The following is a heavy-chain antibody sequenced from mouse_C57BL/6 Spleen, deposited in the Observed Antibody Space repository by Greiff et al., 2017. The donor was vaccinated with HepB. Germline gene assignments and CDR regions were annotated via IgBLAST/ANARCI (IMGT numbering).Heavy chain of an antibody. Sequence: EVQLQQSGPELVKPGASVKISCKASGYTFTDYYMNWVKQSHGKSLEWIGDINPNNGGTSYNQKFKGKATLTVDKSSSKAYMELRSLTSEDSAVYYCARLATVVDYAMDYWGQGTSVTVSS. J-gene: IGHJ4*01. D-gene: IGHD1-1*01. CDR3: ARLATVVDYAMDY. V-gene: IGHV1-26*01. CDR2: INPNNGGT. CDR1: GYTFTDYY.